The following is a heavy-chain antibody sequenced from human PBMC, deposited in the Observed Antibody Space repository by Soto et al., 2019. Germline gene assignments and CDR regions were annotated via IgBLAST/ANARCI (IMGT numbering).Heavy chain of an antibody. CDR2: IYYSGST. Sequence: QVQLQESGPGLVKPSQTLSLTCTVSGGSIRSGVYYWSWIRQHPGKGLEWIWYIYYSGSTYYNPSLRSRVTISVDTSKNQFSLKLSSVTAADTAVYYCARDKRWLQSDMDVWGQGTTVTVSS. CDR1: GGSIRSGVYY. CDR3: ARDKRWLQSDMDV. D-gene: IGHD5-12*01. J-gene: IGHJ6*02. V-gene: IGHV4-31*03.